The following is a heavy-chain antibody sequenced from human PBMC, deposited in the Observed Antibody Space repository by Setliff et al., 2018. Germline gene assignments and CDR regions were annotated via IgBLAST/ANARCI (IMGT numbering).Heavy chain of an antibody. Sequence: KASETLSLTCTVSGGSVRTSSYYWGWIRQSPGKGLEWIGSIYFTGNTYYSPSLKSRVTISADTSKNQFSLKLTSLTATDTAIYYCARHGRFYDFTDYFPNWFGPWGQGTLVTVSS. J-gene: IGHJ5*02. CDR2: IYFTGNT. CDR3: ARHGRFYDFTDYFPNWFGP. CDR1: GGSVRTSSYY. D-gene: IGHD3-22*01. V-gene: IGHV4-39*01.